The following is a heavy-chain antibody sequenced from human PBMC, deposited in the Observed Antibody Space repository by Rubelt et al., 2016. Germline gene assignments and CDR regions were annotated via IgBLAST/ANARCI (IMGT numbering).Heavy chain of an antibody. D-gene: IGHD3-3*01. CDR1: GGSFSGYY. J-gene: IGHJ4*02. V-gene: IGHV4-34*01. Sequence: QVQLQQWGAGLLKPSETLSLTCAVYGGSFSGYYWSWIRQPPGKGLEWIGEINHSGSTNYNPSLKSRVTISVDTSKNQFSRRLWSVTAADTAVYYCARAVDFWSGYPFDYWGQGTLVTVSS. CDR2: INHSGST. CDR3: ARAVDFWSGYPFDY.